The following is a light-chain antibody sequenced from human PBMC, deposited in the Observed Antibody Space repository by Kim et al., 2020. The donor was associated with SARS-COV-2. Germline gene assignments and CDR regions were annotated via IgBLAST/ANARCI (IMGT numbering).Light chain of an antibody. CDR1: SGSIASNY. J-gene: IGLJ3*02. CDR3: QSYDSSNQV. CDR2: EDN. V-gene: IGLV6-57*01. Sequence: KTVNISCTRSSGSIASNYVQWYQQRPGSSPTTVIYEDNQRPSGVPDRFSGSIDSSSNSASRTISGLKTEDEADYYCQSYDSSNQVFGGGTQLTVL.